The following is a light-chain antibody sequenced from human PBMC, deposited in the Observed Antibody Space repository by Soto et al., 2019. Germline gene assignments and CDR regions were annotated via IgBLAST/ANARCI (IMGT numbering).Light chain of an antibody. CDR1: SSDVGGYDY. J-gene: IGLJ2*01. CDR3: SPYTRSTSLGVI. CDR2: EVS. V-gene: IGLV2-14*01. Sequence: QSALTQPASVSGSPGQSITISCTGTSSDVGGYDYVSWYQQHPGKAPKLMIYEVSNRPSGVSNRFSGSKSGNTASLTISGLQAEDEADYYCSPYTRSTSLGVIFGGGTKVTVL.